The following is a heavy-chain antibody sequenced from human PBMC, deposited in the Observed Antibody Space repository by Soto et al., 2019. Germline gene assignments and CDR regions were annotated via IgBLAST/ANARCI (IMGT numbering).Heavy chain of an antibody. CDR1: GYTFTNYG. J-gene: IGHJ5*02. Sequence: ASVKVSCKASGYTFTNYGISWVRQAPGQGLEWMGWISAYNGNTNYAQKLQGRVTMTTDTSTSTAYMELRSLRSDDTAVYYCARGYDSSGYYRTQNWFDPWGQGTLVTVSS. D-gene: IGHD3-22*01. V-gene: IGHV1-18*01. CDR3: ARGYDSSGYYRTQNWFDP. CDR2: ISAYNGNT.